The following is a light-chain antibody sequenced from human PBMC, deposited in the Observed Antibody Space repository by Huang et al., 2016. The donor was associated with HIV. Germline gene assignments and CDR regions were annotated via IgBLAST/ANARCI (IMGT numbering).Light chain of an antibody. V-gene: IGKV3-15*01. CDR2: SAS. J-gene: IGKJ2*01. Sequence: EIVMTQSPVTLSVSPGERVTLSCRASQSVTDNVAWYQHKPGQAPRRLIYSASTRAAGVPARFSGSGSGTRFSLTISGLQSEDLAVYYCHHYDTFGQGTKLEI. CDR1: QSVTDN. CDR3: HHYDT.